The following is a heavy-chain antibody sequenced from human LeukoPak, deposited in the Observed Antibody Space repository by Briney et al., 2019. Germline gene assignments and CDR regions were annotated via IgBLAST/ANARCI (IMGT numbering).Heavy chain of an antibody. CDR2: IDWDDDK. V-gene: IGHV2-70*01. J-gene: IGHJ6*04. CDR1: GFSLSTSGMC. CDR3: ARIPPLGGWYLGGGYYYGRDF. D-gene: IGHD6-19*01. Sequence: SGPTLVNPTQTHTLTCTFSGFSLSTSGMCVSWIRQPPGKALEWLALIDWDDDKYYSTSLKTRLTISKDTSKNQVVLTMTNMDPVDTPTYSCARIPPLGGWYLGGGYYYGRDFWGKGTRVTVSS.